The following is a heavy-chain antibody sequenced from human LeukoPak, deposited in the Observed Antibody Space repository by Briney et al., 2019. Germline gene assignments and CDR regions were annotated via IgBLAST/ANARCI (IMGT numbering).Heavy chain of an antibody. V-gene: IGHV1-69*13. Sequence: SVKVSCKASGGTFSSYAISWVQQAPGQGLEWMGGIIPIFGTANYAQKFQGRVTITADESTSTAYMELSSLRSEDTAVYYCARDRGAFDYVWGSYRYSESYYFDYWGQGTLVTVSS. CDR3: ARDRGAFDYVWGSYRYSESYYFDY. CDR2: IIPIFGTA. CDR1: GGTFSSYA. J-gene: IGHJ4*02. D-gene: IGHD3-16*02.